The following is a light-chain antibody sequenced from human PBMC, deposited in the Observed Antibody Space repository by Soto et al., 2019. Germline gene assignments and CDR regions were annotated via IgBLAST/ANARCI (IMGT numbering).Light chain of an antibody. V-gene: IGLV2-8*01. CDR3: SSSGGRNSVL. CDR2: EVT. CDR1: SSDVGTYNF. J-gene: IGLJ2*01. Sequence: QSALTQPPSASGSPGQSVTISCTGTSSDVGTYNFISWYQQHPGNAPKLLIYEVTKRPSGVPDRFSGSKSANTASLTVSGLQAEDEADYYCSSSGGRNSVLFGGGTKLTVL.